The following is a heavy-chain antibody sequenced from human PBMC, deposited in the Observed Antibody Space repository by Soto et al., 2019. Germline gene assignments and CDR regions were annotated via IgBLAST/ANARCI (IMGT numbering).Heavy chain of an antibody. Sequence: GESLKVSCKGSGYSFTSYWIGWVRQMPGKGLEWMGIIYPGDSDTSYSPSFKGQVTISADKSISTAYLQWSSLKASDTAMYYCARCVSSSDLNCYYYYMDVWGKGTTVTVSS. V-gene: IGHV5-51*01. CDR2: IYPGDSDT. D-gene: IGHD6-6*01. J-gene: IGHJ6*03. CDR1: GYSFTSYW. CDR3: ARCVSSSDLNCYYYYMDV.